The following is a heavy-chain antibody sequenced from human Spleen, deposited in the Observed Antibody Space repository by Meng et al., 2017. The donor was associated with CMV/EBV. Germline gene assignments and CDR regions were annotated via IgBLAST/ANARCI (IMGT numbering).Heavy chain of an antibody. D-gene: IGHD6-6*01. Sequence: GESLKISCAACGFTFSTYGMYWVRQVTGKGLEWVSIIGSVGDTCHAASVKGQFTISRENAKNSFFLQMNRLRAGDTAVYYCARDRGGGYISSSGLDYWGQGSLVTVSS. CDR2: IGSVGDT. V-gene: IGHV3-13*03. CDR1: GFTFSTYG. CDR3: ARDRGGGYISSSGLDY. J-gene: IGHJ4*02.